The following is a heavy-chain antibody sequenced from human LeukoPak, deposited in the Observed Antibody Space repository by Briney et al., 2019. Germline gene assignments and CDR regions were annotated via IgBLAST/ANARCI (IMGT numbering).Heavy chain of an antibody. CDR2: IYYSEYT. CDR3: AREVVSMIEVGYFDS. CDR1: GGSISSGGYY. V-gene: IGHV4-31*03. J-gene: IGHJ4*02. Sequence: SQTLSLTCNVSGGSISSGGYYWNWIRQHPGKGLEWIGHIYYSEYTYYNPSLRSRVSISVDTSKNQFSLKLNSVSVADTAVYYCAREVVSMIEVGYFDSWGQGTLVTVSS. D-gene: IGHD3-22*01.